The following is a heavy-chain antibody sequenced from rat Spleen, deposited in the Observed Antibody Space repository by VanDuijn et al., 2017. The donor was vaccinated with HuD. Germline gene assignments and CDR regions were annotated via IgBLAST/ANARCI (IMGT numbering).Heavy chain of an antibody. J-gene: IGHJ2*01. CDR2: ITDTGASS. CDR3: TTDELGGFDY. V-gene: IGHV5-31*01. Sequence: EVQLVESGGGLVQPGRSLRLSCVASGFTFKNYWMTWIRQAPGKGLEWVASITDTGASSYYPDSVKGRFTISRDNAKSTLYLQMDSLRSEDTATYYCTTDELGGFDYWGQGVMVTVSS. D-gene: IGHD5-1*01. CDR1: GFTFKNYW.